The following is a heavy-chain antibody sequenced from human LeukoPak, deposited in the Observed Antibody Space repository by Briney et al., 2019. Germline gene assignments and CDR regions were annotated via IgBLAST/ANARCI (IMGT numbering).Heavy chain of an antibody. CDR1: GGSITSGSYY. CDR2: INTSGYT. CDR3: ARDHSGYFPAFDY. D-gene: IGHD3-22*01. V-gene: IGHV4-61*02. Sequence: SETLSLTCTVSGGSITSGSYYWNWIRQPAGKGREWIGRINTSGYTNYNPSLKSRVTISVDTSKNQFSLKLSSVTAADTAVYYCARDHSGYFPAFDYWGQGALVIVSS. J-gene: IGHJ4*02.